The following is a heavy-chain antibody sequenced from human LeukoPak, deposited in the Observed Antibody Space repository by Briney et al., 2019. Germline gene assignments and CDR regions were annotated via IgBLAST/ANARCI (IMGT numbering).Heavy chain of an antibody. CDR2: ISGNGRNT. CDR3: ARVSSSGWYAFDF. CDR1: GFTFSTYA. Sequence: GGSLRLSCAASGFTFSTYAIYWVRQAPGKGLEYVSGISGNGRNTYYGNSVKGRFTISRDNSKNTLYLQMGSLRAEDVCVYYCARVSSSGWYAFDFWGQGTMVTVSS. V-gene: IGHV3-64*01. D-gene: IGHD6-19*01. J-gene: IGHJ3*01.